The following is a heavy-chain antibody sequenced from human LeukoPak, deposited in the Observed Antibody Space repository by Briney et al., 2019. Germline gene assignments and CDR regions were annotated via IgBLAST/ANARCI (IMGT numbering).Heavy chain of an antibody. CDR3: ARSSGRLTDAFDI. V-gene: IGHV4-28*05. Sequence: SDTLSLTCAVSGYSISSSNWWGWIRQPPGKGLEWIGYIYYSGSIYYNPSLKSRVTMSVDTSKNQFSLKLSSVTAVDTAVYYCARSSGRLTDAFDIWGQGTMVTVSS. CDR1: GYSISSSNW. J-gene: IGHJ3*02. CDR2: IYYSGSI. D-gene: IGHD6-19*01.